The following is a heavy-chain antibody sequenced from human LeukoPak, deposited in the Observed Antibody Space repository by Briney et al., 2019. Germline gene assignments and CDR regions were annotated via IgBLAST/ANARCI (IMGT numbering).Heavy chain of an antibody. CDR2: IYYSGST. D-gene: IGHD3-22*01. CDR3: ACALNYYDSSGYSYHDAFDI. J-gene: IGHJ3*02. V-gene: IGHV4-39*01. Sequence: SETLSLTCTVSGGSISSSSYYWGWIRQPPGKGLEWIGSIYYSGSTYYNPSLKSRVTISVDTSKNQFSLKLSSVTAADTAVYYCACALNYYDSSGYSYHDAFDIWGQGTMVTVSS. CDR1: GGSISSSSYY.